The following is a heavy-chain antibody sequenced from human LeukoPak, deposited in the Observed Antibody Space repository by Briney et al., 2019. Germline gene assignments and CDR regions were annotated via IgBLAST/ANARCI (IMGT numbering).Heavy chain of an antibody. V-gene: IGHV3-74*01. D-gene: IGHD5-18*01. J-gene: IGHJ3*02. CDR2: TNSDGSNT. CDR1: GFILSSYW. Sequence: GGSLRLSCAGSGFILSSYWMHWVRQAPGKGLVWVSRTNSDGSNTDYADSVKGRFTISRDNAKNSLYLQMNGLRDEDTAVYYCARGRRGGGYSYGYDAFDIWGQGTMVTVSS. CDR3: ARGRRGGGYSYGYDAFDI.